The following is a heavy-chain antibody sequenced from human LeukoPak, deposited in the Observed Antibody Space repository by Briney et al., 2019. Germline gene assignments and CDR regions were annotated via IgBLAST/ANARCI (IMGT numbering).Heavy chain of an antibody. CDR3: ARELSRGYYYYGMDV. V-gene: IGHV3-13*01. CDR2: ISTAGDT. J-gene: IGHJ6*02. Sequence: GGSLRLSCAASGFTFSSYDMHWVRQATGKGLEWVSAISTAGDTYYPGSVKGRFTISRENAKNSLYLQMNSLRAGDTAVYYCARELSRGYYYYGMDVWGQGTTVTVSS. CDR1: GFTFSSYD.